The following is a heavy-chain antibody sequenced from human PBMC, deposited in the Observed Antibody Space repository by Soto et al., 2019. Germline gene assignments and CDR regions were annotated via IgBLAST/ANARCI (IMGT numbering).Heavy chain of an antibody. CDR2: IIPIFGTA. V-gene: IGHV1-69*12. D-gene: IGHD6-13*01. Sequence: QVQLVQSGAEVKKPGSSVKVSCKASGGTFSSYAISWVRQAPGQGLEWMGGIIPIFGTANYAQNFKGRGTFTADDSTRTAYMELSRLRSQDTAVYYCARAVRGSSSWSYWYCDLWGRGTLVTVSS. CDR3: ARAVRGSSSWSYWYCDL. CDR1: GGTFSSYA. J-gene: IGHJ2*01.